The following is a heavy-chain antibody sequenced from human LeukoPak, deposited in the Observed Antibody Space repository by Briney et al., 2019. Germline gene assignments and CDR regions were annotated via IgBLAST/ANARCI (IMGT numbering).Heavy chain of an antibody. CDR3: ARARDTAMVISYYFDY. CDR1: GFTFSSYA. CDR2: ISYDGSNK. Sequence: PGRSLRLSCAASGFTFSSYAMHWVRQAPGKGLEWVAVISYDGSNKYYADFVKGRFTISRDNSKNTLYLQMNSLRAEDTAVYYCARARDTAMVISYYFDYWGQGTLVTVSS. D-gene: IGHD5-18*01. V-gene: IGHV3-30-3*01. J-gene: IGHJ4*02.